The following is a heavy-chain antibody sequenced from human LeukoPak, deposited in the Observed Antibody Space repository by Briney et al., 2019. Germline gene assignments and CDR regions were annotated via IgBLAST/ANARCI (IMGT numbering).Heavy chain of an antibody. CDR2: INPSGGST. Sequence: ASVKVSCKASGYTFTSYYMHWVRQAPGQGLGWMGIINPSGGSTSYAQKFQGRVTMTRDTSTSTVYMELSSLRSEDTAVYYCARDPHDDYGVVDAFDIWGQGTMVTVSS. J-gene: IGHJ3*02. CDR1: GYTFTSYY. V-gene: IGHV1-46*01. D-gene: IGHD4-17*01. CDR3: ARDPHDDYGVVDAFDI.